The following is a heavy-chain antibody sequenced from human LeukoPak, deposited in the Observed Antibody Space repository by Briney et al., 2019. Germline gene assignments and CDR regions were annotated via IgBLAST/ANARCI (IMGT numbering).Heavy chain of an antibody. D-gene: IGHD5-24*01. V-gene: IGHV3-21*01. CDR2: ISSSSSYI. CDR1: RFTVSGNY. Sequence: PGGSLRLSCASSRFTVSGNYMTWVRQAPGKGLEWVSSISSSSSYIYYADSVKGRFTISRDNAKNSLYLQMNSLRAEDTAVYYCARDNGRRWLQLHLRDFDYWGQGTLVTVSS. J-gene: IGHJ4*02. CDR3: ARDNGRRWLQLHLRDFDY.